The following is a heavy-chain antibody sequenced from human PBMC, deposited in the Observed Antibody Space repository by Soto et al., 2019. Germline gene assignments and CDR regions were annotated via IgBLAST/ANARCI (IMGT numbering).Heavy chain of an antibody. D-gene: IGHD5-12*01. J-gene: IGHJ2*01. Sequence: QVQLVESGGGVVQPGRSLRLSCAASGFTFSSYGMHWVRQAPGKGLEWVAVIWYDGSNKYYADSVKGRFTISRDNSKNTLYLQMNSLRAEDTAVYYCARPYSSYDPYWYFDLWGRGTLVTVSS. V-gene: IGHV3-33*01. CDR1: GFTFSSYG. CDR3: ARPYSSYDPYWYFDL. CDR2: IWYDGSNK.